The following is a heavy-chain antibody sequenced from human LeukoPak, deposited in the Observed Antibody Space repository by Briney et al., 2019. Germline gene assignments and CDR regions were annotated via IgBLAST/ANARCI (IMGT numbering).Heavy chain of an antibody. CDR3: ARDVEWLAMTLDY. Sequence: GGSLRLSCAASGFTFSSYGMSWVRQAPGKGLEWVSAISGSGGSTYYADSVKGRFTISRDNSKNTLCLQMNSLRAEDTAVYYCARDVEWLAMTLDYWGQGTLVTVSS. CDR1: GFTFSSYG. J-gene: IGHJ4*02. V-gene: IGHV3-23*01. CDR2: ISGSGGST. D-gene: IGHD6-19*01.